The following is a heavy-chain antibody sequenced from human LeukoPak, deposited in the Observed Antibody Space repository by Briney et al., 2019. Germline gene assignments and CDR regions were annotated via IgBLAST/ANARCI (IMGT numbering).Heavy chain of an antibody. CDR3: ALSFWSGTEAGYYYHYMDV. V-gene: IGHV4-61*02. CDR2: IYTSGST. D-gene: IGHD3-3*01. J-gene: IGHJ6*03. Sequence: TLSLTCTVSGGSISSGSYYWSWIRQPAWKGLEWIGRIYTSGSTNYNPSLKSRVTISVDTSKNQFSLKLSSVTAADTAVYYCALSFWSGTEAGYYYHYMDVSGKGTTVTVSS. CDR1: GGSISSGSYY.